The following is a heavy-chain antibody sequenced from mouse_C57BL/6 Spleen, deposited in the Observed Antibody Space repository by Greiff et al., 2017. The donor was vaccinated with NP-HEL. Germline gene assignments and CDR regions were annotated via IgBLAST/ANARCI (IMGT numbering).Heavy chain of an antibody. J-gene: IGHJ2*01. Sequence: VQLQQSGPVLVKPGASVKMSCKASGYTFTDYYMNWVKQSHGKSLEWIGVINPYNGGTSYNKKFKGKATLTVDQASSTAYMELNSLTSEDSAVYYCARNYDYDGYYFDYWGQGTTLTVSS. D-gene: IGHD2-4*01. CDR1: GYTFTDYY. CDR2: INPYNGGT. CDR3: ARNYDYDGYYFDY. V-gene: IGHV1-19*01.